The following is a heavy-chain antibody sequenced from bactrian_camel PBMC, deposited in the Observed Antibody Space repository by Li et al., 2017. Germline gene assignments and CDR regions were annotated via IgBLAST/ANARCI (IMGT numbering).Heavy chain of an antibody. CDR2: IYTGGGST. CDR1: GFTFSTYY. Sequence: QPVESGGGLVQPGGSLRLSCAASGFTFSTYYMSWVRQAPGKELEWVSSIYTGGGSTYYADSVKGRFTISKDNAKNTLYLQMNSLQPEDTAMYYCAASRAGTYDGSWCLEQNFWGQGTQVTVS. J-gene: IGHJ4*01. D-gene: IGHD6*01. V-gene: IGHV3-2*01. CDR3: AASRAGTYDGSWCLEQNF.